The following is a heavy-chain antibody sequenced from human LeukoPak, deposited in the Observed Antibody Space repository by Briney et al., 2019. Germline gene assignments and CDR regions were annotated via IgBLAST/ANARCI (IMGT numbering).Heavy chain of an antibody. CDR3: ARHRAPYYYDSGGSSDAFDI. Sequence: RGESLKISCKGSGYSFTSYWISWVRQMPGKGLEWMGRIDPSDSYTNYSPSFQGHVTISADKSISAAYLQWSSLKASDTAMYYCARHRAPYYYDSGGSSDAFDIWGQGTTVTVSS. CDR2: IDPSDSYT. J-gene: IGHJ3*02. CDR1: GYSFTSYW. V-gene: IGHV5-10-1*01. D-gene: IGHD3-22*01.